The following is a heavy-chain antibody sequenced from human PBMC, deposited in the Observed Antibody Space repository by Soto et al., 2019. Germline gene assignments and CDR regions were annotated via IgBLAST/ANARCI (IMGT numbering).Heavy chain of an antibody. Sequence: WGSLRLSCAASGFTVSSNYMSWVRQAPGKGLEWVSVIYSGGSTYYADSVKGRFTISRDNSKNTLYLQMNSLRAEDTAVYYCARHSGWYVGFDYWGQGTLVTVSS. CDR3: ARHSGWYVGFDY. V-gene: IGHV3-53*01. CDR2: IYSGGST. D-gene: IGHD6-19*01. CDR1: GFTVSSNY. J-gene: IGHJ4*02.